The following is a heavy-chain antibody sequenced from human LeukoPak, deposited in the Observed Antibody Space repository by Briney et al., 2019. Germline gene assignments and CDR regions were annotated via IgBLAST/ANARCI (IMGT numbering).Heavy chain of an antibody. CDR1: GGSISSYY. Sequence: SETLSLTCTVSGGSISSYYWSWIRQPPGKGLEWIGYIYYSGSTNYNPSLKSRVTISVDTSKNQFSLKLSSVTAADTAVYYCARDTSSGWYYFDYWGQGTLVAVSS. CDR3: ARDTSSGWYYFDY. J-gene: IGHJ4*02. CDR2: IYYSGST. V-gene: IGHV4-59*01. D-gene: IGHD6-19*01.